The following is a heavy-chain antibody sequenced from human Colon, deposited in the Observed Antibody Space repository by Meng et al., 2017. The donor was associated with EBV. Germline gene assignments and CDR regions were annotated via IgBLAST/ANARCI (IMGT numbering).Heavy chain of an antibody. CDR2: ISTNTGTP. V-gene: IGHV7-4-1*02. D-gene: IGHD2/OR15-2a*01. J-gene: IGHJ5*02. CDR1: GYTFSTYT. Sequence: QVQLVQSGFELKKPGASVKVSCKASGYTFSTYTINRVRQVHGRGLEWMGWISTNTGTPTYTQGFTGRFVFSLDTSVSTAYLQISSLKAEDTAVYYCARGGNFDPWGQGTLVTVSS. CDR3: ARGGNFDP.